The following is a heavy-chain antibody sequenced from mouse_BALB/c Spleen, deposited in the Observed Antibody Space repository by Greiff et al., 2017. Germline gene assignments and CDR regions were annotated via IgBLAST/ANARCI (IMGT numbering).Heavy chain of an antibody. CDR1: GFNIKDYY. CDR2: IDPENGDT. Sequence: VQLKQSGAELVRSGASVKLSCTASGFNIKDYYMHWVKQRPEQGLEWIGWIDPENGDTEYAPKFQGKATMTADTSSNTAYLQLSSLTSEDTAVYYCARAGYGYDEDYWGQGTSVTVSS. J-gene: IGHJ4*01. V-gene: IGHV14-4*02. CDR3: ARAGYGYDEDY. D-gene: IGHD2-2*01.